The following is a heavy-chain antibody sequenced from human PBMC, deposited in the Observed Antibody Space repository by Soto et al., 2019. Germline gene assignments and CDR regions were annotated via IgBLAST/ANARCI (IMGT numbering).Heavy chain of an antibody. Sequence: EVQLVESGGGLVQPGGSLRLSCAASGFTFSDHYMDWVRQAPGKGLEWVGRTRNKANSYTTEYAASVKGRFTISRDDSKNSLYLQMNSLKTEDTAVYYCARASRVVVALDYWGQGTLVTVSS. D-gene: IGHD5-12*01. V-gene: IGHV3-72*01. CDR2: TRNKANSYTT. CDR3: ARASRVVVALDY. J-gene: IGHJ4*02. CDR1: GFTFSDHY.